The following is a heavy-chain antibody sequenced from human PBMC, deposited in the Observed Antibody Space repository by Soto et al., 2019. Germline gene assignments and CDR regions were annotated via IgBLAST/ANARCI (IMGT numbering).Heavy chain of an antibody. V-gene: IGHV4-59*01. D-gene: IGHD3-3*01. J-gene: IGHJ6*03. CDR3: AKDNFWSVYSYMDV. Sequence: PSETLSLTCTVSGGSISSYYWSWIRQPPGKGLEWIGYIYYSGSTNYNPSLKSRVTISVDTSKNQFSLKLSSVTAADTAVYYCAKDNFWSVYSYMDVWGKGTTVTVSS. CDR2: IYYSGST. CDR1: GGSISSYY.